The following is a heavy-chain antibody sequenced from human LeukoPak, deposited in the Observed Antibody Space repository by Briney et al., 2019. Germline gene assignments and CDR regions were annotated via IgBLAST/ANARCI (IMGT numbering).Heavy chain of an antibody. Sequence: GGSLRLSCAASGFTFSSYAMSWVRQAPGKGLEWVANIKKDGSEKYYVDSVKGRFTISRDNAKNSLYLQMNSLRAEDTAVYYCAREGGLQLWGFGYWGQGTLVTVSS. CDR1: GFTFSSYA. V-gene: IGHV3-7*01. D-gene: IGHD5-18*01. CDR3: AREGGLQLWGFGY. J-gene: IGHJ4*02. CDR2: IKKDGSEK.